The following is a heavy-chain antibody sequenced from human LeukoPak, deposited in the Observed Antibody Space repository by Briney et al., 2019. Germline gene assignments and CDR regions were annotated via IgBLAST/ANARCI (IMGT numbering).Heavy chain of an antibody. CDR3: ARWAGYDYVWGSYRYEGVDY. D-gene: IGHD3-16*02. J-gene: IGHJ4*02. CDR2: ISAYNGNT. V-gene: IGHV1-18*01. Sequence: GASVKVSCKASGYTFTSYGISWVRQAPGQGLEWMGWISAYNGNTNYAQKLQGRVTMTTDTSTSTACMELRSLRSDDTAVYYCARWAGYDYVWGSYRYEGVDYWGQGTLVTVSS. CDR1: GYTFTSYG.